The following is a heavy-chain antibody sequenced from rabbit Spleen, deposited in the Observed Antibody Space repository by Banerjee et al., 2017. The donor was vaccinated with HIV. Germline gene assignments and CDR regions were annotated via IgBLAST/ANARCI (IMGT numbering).Heavy chain of an antibody. CDR3: ARDGSARGADLDL. CDR1: GFSFNNYY. V-gene: IGHV1S45*01. CDR2: IYSGDT. Sequence: EQLEESGGGLVKPEGSLTLTCTASGFSFNNYYISWVRQAPGKGLEWIACIYSGDTRYATWAKGRFTISKASSTTVTLQLNSLTAADTATYFCARDGSARGADLDLWGPGTLVTVS. J-gene: IGHJ4*01. D-gene: IGHD4-1*01.